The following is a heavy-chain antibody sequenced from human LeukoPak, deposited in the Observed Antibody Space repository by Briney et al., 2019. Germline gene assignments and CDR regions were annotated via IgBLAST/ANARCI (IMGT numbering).Heavy chain of an antibody. V-gene: IGHV3-21*05. CDR1: GFTFSSYA. CDR2: ISSSSSYK. CDR3: ARDRARTNYDILARPDY. D-gene: IGHD3-9*01. Sequence: GGSLRLSCAASGFTFSSYAMSWVRQAPGKGLEWVSYISSSSSYKNYGDSVKGRFTISRDNAKNSLYLQMNSLRAEDTAVYYCARDRARTNYDILARPDYWGQGTLVTVSS. J-gene: IGHJ4*02.